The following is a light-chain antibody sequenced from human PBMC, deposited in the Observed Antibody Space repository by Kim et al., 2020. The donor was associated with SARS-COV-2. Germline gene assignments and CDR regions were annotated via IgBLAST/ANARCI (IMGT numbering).Light chain of an antibody. CDR1: QSLLHSNGYNY. CDR3: MQALETPYS. J-gene: IGKJ2*03. V-gene: IGKV2-28*01. CDR2: VGS. Sequence: PASISFRSSQSLLHSNGYNYLDWYLQKPGQSPHLLIYVGSNRASGVPDRFSGSGSGTDFTLIISRVEAEDVGVYYCMQALETPYSFGQGTKLEI.